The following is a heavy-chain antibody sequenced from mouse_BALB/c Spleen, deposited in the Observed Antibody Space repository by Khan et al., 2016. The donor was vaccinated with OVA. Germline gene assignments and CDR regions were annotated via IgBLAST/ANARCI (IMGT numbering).Heavy chain of an antibody. CDR1: GYTFTSYW. J-gene: IGHJ4*01. CDR2: IAPGSGSD. V-gene: IGHV1S41*01. Sequence: DLVKPGASVKLSCKASGYTFTSYWINWIKQRPGQGLEWIGRIAPGSGSDYYNDMFKGKATLTIDTSSSTAYIQVSSLSSEDSAVYFCARSNYYGSGLYAMDYWGQGTSVTVSS. CDR3: ARSNYYGSGLYAMDY. D-gene: IGHD1-1*01.